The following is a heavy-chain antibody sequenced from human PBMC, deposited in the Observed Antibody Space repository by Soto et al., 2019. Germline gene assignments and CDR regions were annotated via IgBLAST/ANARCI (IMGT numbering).Heavy chain of an antibody. CDR2: IYYSGST. J-gene: IGHJ4*02. CDR1: GFSISSYY. Sequence: SETLSLTCTFSGFSISSYYWSWIRQPPGKGLEWIGYIYYSGSTNYNPSLKSRVTISVDTSKNQFSLKLSSVTAADTAVYYCAILSGSYQGDYWGQGTLVTVSS. D-gene: IGHD1-26*01. CDR3: AILSGSYQGDY. V-gene: IGHV4-59*01.